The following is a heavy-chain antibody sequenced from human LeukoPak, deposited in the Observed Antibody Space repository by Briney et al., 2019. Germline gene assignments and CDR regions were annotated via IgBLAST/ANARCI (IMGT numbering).Heavy chain of an antibody. CDR1: GFTFSSYS. CDR2: ISGSGSVS. V-gene: IGHV3-48*02. D-gene: IGHD3-10*01. CDR3: ARDGGFGFLAAFDI. J-gene: IGHJ3*02. Sequence: GGSLRLSCAASGFTFSSYSMNWVRQAPGKGLGWISYISGSGSVSYYEDSVKGRFTISRDNAKNSLYLQMNSLRDEDTALYYCARDGGFGFLAAFDIWGQGTMVTVSS.